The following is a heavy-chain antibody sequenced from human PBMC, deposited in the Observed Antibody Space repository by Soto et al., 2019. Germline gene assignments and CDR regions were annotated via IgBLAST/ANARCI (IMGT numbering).Heavy chain of an antibody. CDR3: AATNDYGGKSPFDY. CDR2: IVVGSGNT. CDR1: RFTFTSSA. Sequence: SVKVSCKASRFTFTSSAMQWVRQALGQRLEWIGWIVVGSGNTNYAQKFQERVTITRDMSTSTAYMELSSLRSEDTAVYYCAATNDYGGKSPFDYWGQGTLVTVSS. D-gene: IGHD4-17*01. V-gene: IGHV1-58*02. J-gene: IGHJ4*02.